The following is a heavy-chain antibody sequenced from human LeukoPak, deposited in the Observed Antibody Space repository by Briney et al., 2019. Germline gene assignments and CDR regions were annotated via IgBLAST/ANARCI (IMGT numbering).Heavy chain of an antibody. CDR1: GYSISSGYY. V-gene: IGHV4-38-2*02. CDR2: IDHSGST. D-gene: IGHD3-3*01. CDR3: ARGYYDFWSGPGGLDY. J-gene: IGHJ4*02. Sequence: SETLSLTCTVSGYSISSGYYWGWIRQPPGKGLEWTGSIDHSGSTYYNPSLKSRITISVDTSKNQFSLKLSSVTAADTAVYYCARGYYDFWSGPGGLDYWGQGTLVTVSS.